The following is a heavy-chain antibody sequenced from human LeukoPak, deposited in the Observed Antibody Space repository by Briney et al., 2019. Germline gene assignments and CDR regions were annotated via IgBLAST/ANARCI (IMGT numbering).Heavy chain of an antibody. Sequence: ASVKVSCKASGYTFTSYAMNWVRQAPGQGLEWMGWINTNTGNPTYAQGFTGRFVFSLDTSVSTAYLQISSLKAEDTAVYYCARVSEVFILTGLPDFYFDIWGQGTMVTVSS. J-gene: IGHJ3*02. CDR3: ARVSEVFILTGLPDFYFDI. CDR1: GYTFTSYA. V-gene: IGHV7-4-1*02. CDR2: INTNTGNP. D-gene: IGHD3-9*01.